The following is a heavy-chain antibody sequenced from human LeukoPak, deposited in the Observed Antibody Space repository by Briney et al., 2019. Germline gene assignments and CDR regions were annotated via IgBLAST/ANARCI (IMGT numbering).Heavy chain of an antibody. D-gene: IGHD2-2*01. CDR3: ARSRHYAPLYYYGMDV. V-gene: IGHV3-64*01. CDR1: GFTFSSYA. J-gene: IGHJ6*02. CDR2: ISSNGGST. Sequence: GGSLRLSCAASGFTFSSYAMHWVRHAPGKGLEYVSAISSNGGSTYYANSVKGRFTISRDNSKNTLYLQMGSLRAEDMAVYYCARSRHYAPLYYYGMDVWGQGTTVTVSS.